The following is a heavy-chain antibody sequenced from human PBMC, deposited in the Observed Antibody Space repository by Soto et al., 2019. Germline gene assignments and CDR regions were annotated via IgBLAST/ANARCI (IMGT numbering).Heavy chain of an antibody. CDR1: GFTFSSYA. J-gene: IGHJ4*01. CDR2: ISGSGGST. D-gene: IGHD6-19*01. CDR3: AKDQAASSSGWYSDCYY. Sequence: EVQLLESGGGLVQPGGSLRLSCAASGFTFSSYAMSWVRQAPGKGLEWVSAISGSGGSTYYADSVKGRFTISRDNSKNTLYLQMHSLRAEDTAVYYCAKDQAASSSGWYSDCYYWGHVTLVTVAS. V-gene: IGHV3-23*01.